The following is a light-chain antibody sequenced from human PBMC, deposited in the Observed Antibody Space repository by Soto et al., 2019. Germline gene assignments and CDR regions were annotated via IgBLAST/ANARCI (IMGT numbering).Light chain of an antibody. V-gene: IGLV2-23*01. J-gene: IGLJ1*01. Sequence: QSALTQPTSVSGSPGQSITISCTGTSSDVGSYNLVSWYQQHPDKAPKLMIYEGTKRPSGVSNRFSGSKSGNTASLTISGLQAEDEADYYCCSYASRSNLVFGTGTKVTVL. CDR2: EGT. CDR3: CSYASRSNLV. CDR1: SSDVGSYNL.